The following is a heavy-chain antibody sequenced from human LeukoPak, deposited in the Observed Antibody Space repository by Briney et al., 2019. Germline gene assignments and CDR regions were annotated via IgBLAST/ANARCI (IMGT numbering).Heavy chain of an antibody. CDR2: ISGRGSGGST. CDR1: GFTFSSSA. D-gene: IGHD5-12*01. Sequence: GGSLRLSCAASGFTFSSSAMSWVRQAPGKGLEWVSNISGRGSGGSTYYADSVKGRFSISRDNSKNTLYLQMNSLRAEDTAVYFCASFQWLRYFDFWGQGTLVTVSS. CDR3: ASFQWLRYFDF. J-gene: IGHJ4*02. V-gene: IGHV3-23*01.